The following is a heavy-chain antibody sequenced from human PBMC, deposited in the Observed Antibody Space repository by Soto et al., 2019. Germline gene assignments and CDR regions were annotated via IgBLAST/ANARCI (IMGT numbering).Heavy chain of an antibody. J-gene: IGHJ4*02. CDR1: GFTFSIYS. V-gene: IGHV3-30-3*01. CDR2: ISYDGSNK. Sequence: GGSLRLSCAASGFTFSIYSMHWVRQAPGKGLEWVAAISYDGSNKNYADSLKGRFTISRDNSKNSLYLEMNSLRAEDTAVYYCARESEDLTSNFDYWGQGTLVTVSS. CDR3: ARESEDLTSNFDY.